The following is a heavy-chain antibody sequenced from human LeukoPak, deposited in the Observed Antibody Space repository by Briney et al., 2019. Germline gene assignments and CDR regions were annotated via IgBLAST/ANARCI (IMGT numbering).Heavy chain of an antibody. CDR1: GGSISSYY. V-gene: IGHV4-59*01. D-gene: IGHD3-3*01. CDR2: IYCSGST. Sequence: SETLSLTCTVSGGSISSYYWSWIRQPPGKGLEWIGYIYCSGSTNYNPSLKSRVTISVDTSKNQFSLKLSSVTAADTAVYYCASGRITIFGVVDYWGQGTLVTVSS. J-gene: IGHJ4*02. CDR3: ASGRITIFGVVDY.